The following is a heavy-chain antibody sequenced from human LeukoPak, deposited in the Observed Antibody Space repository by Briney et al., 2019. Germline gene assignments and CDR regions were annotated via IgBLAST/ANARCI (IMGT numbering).Heavy chain of an antibody. CDR1: GFIFSNYA. CDR2: ISGSGVTT. Sequence: GRSLRLSCAASGFIFSNYAMTWVRQAPGKGLEWVSAISGSGVTTYYADSVKGRFTISRDNAKNTVYLQMNSLRAEDTAVYYCTRAFEIWGPGTMVTVSS. J-gene: IGHJ3*02. V-gene: IGHV3-23*01. CDR3: TRAFEI.